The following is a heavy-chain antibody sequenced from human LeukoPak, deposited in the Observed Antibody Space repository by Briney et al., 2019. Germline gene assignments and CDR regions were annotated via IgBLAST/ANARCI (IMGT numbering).Heavy chain of an antibody. Sequence: GGTLRLSCAASGFTFSSYGMSWVRQAPGKGLEWVSGISGTGNNTYYADSVKGRFTISRDNSRNTLYLQMNSLRAEDTAVYYCAREGDYYDSSGYSSYFDYWGQGTLVTVSS. D-gene: IGHD3-22*01. CDR1: GFTFSSYG. J-gene: IGHJ4*02. V-gene: IGHV3-23*01. CDR3: AREGDYYDSSGYSSYFDY. CDR2: ISGTGNNT.